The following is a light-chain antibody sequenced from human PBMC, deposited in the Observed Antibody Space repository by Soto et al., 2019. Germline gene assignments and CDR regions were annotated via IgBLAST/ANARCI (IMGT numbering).Light chain of an antibody. J-gene: IGKJ5*01. CDR2: GAS. CDR3: QQYGRTPPP. Sequence: VVLTQSPGTLSLSPGERATLSCRASQSVNNRYLAWYQQRPGQAPRLLMYGASNRATGIPDRFSGGGSGTDFTLTISRLEPEDFAVYYCQQYGRTPPPFGQGTRLEIK. CDR1: QSVNNRY. V-gene: IGKV3-20*01.